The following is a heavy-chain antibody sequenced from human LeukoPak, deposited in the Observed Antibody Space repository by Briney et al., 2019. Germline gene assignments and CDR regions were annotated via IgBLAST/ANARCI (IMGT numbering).Heavy chain of an antibody. J-gene: IGHJ6*03. Sequence: PGGSLRLSCAASGFTFSSYELNWVRQAPGKRLEWVSYISSSGSTIYYADSVKGRFTISRDNAKNSLYLQMNSLRAEDTAVYYCAREISGGHDYYYYMDVWGKGTTVTVSS. D-gene: IGHD2-8*02. CDR1: GFTFSSYE. CDR2: ISSSGSTI. V-gene: IGHV3-48*03. CDR3: AREISGGHDYYYYMDV.